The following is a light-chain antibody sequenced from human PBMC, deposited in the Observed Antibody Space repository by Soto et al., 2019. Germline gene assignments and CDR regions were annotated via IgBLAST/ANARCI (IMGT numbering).Light chain of an antibody. Sequence: IVMTQSPATLSVSPGARATLSCRASQSVSSNLAWYQQKPGQAPRLLIYGASTRATGIPARFSGSGSGTEFTLTITSLQSEDFAVYYCQPYDNWPPLIFGGGTKVEIK. CDR2: GAS. V-gene: IGKV3-15*01. J-gene: IGKJ4*01. CDR1: QSVSSN. CDR3: QPYDNWPPLI.